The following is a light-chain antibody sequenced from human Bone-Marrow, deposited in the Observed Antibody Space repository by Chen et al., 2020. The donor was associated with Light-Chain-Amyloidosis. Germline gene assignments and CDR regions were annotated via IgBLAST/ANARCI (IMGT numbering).Light chain of an antibody. J-gene: IGLJ2*01. CDR2: RDT. CDR1: DLPTKY. CDR3: QSADSSGTYEVI. V-gene: IGLV3-25*03. Sequence: SYALTLPTSVLVSPGQTARIPCSGDDLPTKYAYWYQQKPGQAPVLVIHRDTERPSGISERFSGSSSGTTATLTISGVQAEDEAEYHCQSADSSGTYEVIFGGGTKLTVL.